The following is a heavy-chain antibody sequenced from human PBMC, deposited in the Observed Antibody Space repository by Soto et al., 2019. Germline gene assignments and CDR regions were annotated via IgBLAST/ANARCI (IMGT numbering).Heavy chain of an antibody. D-gene: IGHD2-2*01. CDR2: INSDGSST. J-gene: IGHJ4*02. CDR3: ARGAVVVPAAISDY. V-gene: IGHV3-74*01. CDR1: VFTFSSYW. Sequence: PGWSLRLSCLASVFTFSSYWMHWFRQAPGKGLVWVSRINSDGSSTSYADSVKGRFTISRDNAKNTLYLQMNSLRAEDTAVYYCARGAVVVPAAISDYWGQGTLVTVSS.